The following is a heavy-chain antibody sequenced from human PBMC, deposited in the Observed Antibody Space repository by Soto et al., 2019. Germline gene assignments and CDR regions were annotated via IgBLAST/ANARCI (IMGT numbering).Heavy chain of an antibody. CDR1: GASISSSSYH. J-gene: IGHJ4*02. CDR2: IYHTGTT. V-gene: IGHV4-39*01. Sequence: SETLSLTCTVSGASISSSSYHWGWIRQPPGKGLEWIGSIYHTGTTYYNPSLKSRVTISVDTSKNQLSLELKFVTAADTAVYYCARHIAHYDILTGSNDYWGQGTLVT. CDR3: ARHIAHYDILTGSNDY. D-gene: IGHD3-9*01.